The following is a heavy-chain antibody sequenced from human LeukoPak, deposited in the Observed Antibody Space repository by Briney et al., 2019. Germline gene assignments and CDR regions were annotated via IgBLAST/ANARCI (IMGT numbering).Heavy chain of an antibody. CDR2: ISYDGSNK. V-gene: IGHV3-30-3*01. J-gene: IGHJ5*02. Sequence: GGSLRLSCAASGFTFSSYAMHWVRQAPGKGLEWVAVISYDGSNKYYADSVKGRFTISRDNSKNTLYLQMNSLRAEDTAVYYCARVICSGGSCYSNWFDPWGQGTLVTVSS. D-gene: IGHD2-15*01. CDR3: ARVICSGGSCYSNWFDP. CDR1: GFTFSSYA.